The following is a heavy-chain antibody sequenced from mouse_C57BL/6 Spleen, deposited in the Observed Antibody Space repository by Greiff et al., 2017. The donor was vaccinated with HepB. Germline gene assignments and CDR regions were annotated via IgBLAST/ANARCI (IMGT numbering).Heavy chain of an antibody. CDR3: ERDGDYYGKDSDD. J-gene: IGHJ2*01. D-gene: IGHD1-1*01. Sequence: VQLQQPGTELVKPGASVKLSCKASGYTFTSYWMHWVKQRPGQGLEWIGNINPSNGGTNYNEKFKSKATLTVDKSSSTAYMKLSSLTSEDDEVYDCERDGDYYGKDSDDGGKGTTLTVAS. CDR2: INPSNGGT. V-gene: IGHV1-53*01. CDR1: GYTFTSYW.